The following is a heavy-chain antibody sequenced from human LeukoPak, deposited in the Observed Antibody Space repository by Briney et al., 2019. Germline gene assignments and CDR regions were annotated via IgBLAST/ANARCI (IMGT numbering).Heavy chain of an antibody. CDR1: GGSISSYY. V-gene: IGHV4-59*01. J-gene: IGHJ5*02. D-gene: IGHD1-26*01. CDR2: IYYSGST. CDR3: ARMKVGATSWFDP. Sequence: SETLSLTCTVSGGSISSYYWSWIRQPPGKGLEWIGYIYYSGSTNYNPSLKSRVTISVDTSKNQFSLKLSSVTAADTAVYYCARMKVGATSWFDPWGQGTLVTASS.